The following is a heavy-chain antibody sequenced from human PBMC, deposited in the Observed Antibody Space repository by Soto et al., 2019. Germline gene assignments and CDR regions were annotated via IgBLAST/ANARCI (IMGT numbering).Heavy chain of an antibody. Sequence: SETLSLTCTVSGGSISSYYWSWIRQPPGKGLEWIGYIYYSGSTNYNPSLKSRVTISVDTSKNQFSLKLTSVTAADTAVYYCARAGCISSSCYLLDFWGQGTQVTVSS. V-gene: IGHV4-59*08. D-gene: IGHD2-2*01. J-gene: IGHJ4*02. CDR3: ARAGCISSSCYLLDF. CDR1: GGSISSYY. CDR2: IYYSGST.